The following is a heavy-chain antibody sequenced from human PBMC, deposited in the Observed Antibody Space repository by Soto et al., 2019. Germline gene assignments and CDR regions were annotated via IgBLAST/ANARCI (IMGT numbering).Heavy chain of an antibody. CDR2: IYWDDDK. D-gene: IGHD3-10*01. CDR1: GFSLTTYGLG. V-gene: IGHV2-5*02. Sequence: QITLKESGPTLVKPTQTLTLTCTFSGFSLTTYGLGVAWIRQPPGKALELLALIYWDDDKRFSPSLRTRLTMTKDTSKSQGVLTMTNMDPVDTATYYCARTSRYDSGRYYQEYWGQGTLITVSS. J-gene: IGHJ4*02. CDR3: ARTSRYDSGRYYQEY.